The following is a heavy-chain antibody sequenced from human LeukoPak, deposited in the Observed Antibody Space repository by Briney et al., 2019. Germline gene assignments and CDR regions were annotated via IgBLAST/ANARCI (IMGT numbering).Heavy chain of an antibody. CDR3: ARGSVGAIDDY. CDR2: IYDSGRT. D-gene: IGHD1-26*01. CDR1: GDSLSGYY. V-gene: IGHV4-59*01. Sequence: SETLSLTCTVSGDSLSGYYWSWIRQPPGKGLEWIGYIYDSGRTNYNPSLKSRVTISVDTSKNQFSLKLSSVTAADTAVYYCARGSVGAIDDYWGQGTLVTVSS. J-gene: IGHJ4*02.